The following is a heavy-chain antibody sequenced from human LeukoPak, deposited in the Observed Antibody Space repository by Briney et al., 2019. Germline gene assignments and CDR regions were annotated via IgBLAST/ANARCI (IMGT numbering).Heavy chain of an antibody. CDR2: IKQDGSEK. Sequence: PGGSLRLSCAASGFTFSSYWMTWVRQAPGKGLEWVANIKQDGSEKYVDSVKGRFTISRDNAKNSLYPQMNSLRAEDTAVYYCTRDTGCSGGTCYSFYDYWGQGTLVTVSS. CDR1: GFTFSSYW. D-gene: IGHD2-15*01. CDR3: TRDTGCSGGTCYSFYDY. J-gene: IGHJ4*02. V-gene: IGHV3-7*01.